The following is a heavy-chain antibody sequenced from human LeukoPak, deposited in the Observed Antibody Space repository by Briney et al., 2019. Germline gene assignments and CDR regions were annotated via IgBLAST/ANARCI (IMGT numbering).Heavy chain of an antibody. V-gene: IGHV3-48*01. CDR2: ISSSSSTI. D-gene: IGHD6-13*01. Sequence: GGSLRLSCAASGFTFSSYAMSWVRQAPGKGLEWVSYISSSSSTIYYADSVKGRFTISRDNAKNSLYLQMNSLRAEDTAVYYCARSYSSSWLGYWGQGTLVTVSS. CDR1: GFTFSSYA. CDR3: ARSYSSSWLGY. J-gene: IGHJ4*02.